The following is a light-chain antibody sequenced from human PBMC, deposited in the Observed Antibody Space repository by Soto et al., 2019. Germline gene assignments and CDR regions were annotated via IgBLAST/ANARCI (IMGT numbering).Light chain of an antibody. CDR2: AAS. Sequence: ALGVTQSAASLSASSGDQVTLTCGASQGFRNSLAWYQRKEGNAPKILIYAASTLPSGVPSRFSGSGYGTDFNLTISGLQSEDFATYYCQQYYNYPLTFGGGTQVDI. CDR1: QGFRNS. V-gene: IGKV1-8*01. CDR3: QQYYNYPLT. J-gene: IGKJ4*01.